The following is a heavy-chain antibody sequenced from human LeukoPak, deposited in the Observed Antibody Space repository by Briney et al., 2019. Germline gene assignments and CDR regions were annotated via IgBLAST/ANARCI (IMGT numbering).Heavy chain of an antibody. CDR1: GFTFSSYW. CDR3: ARRATTERGHSYGLDY. J-gene: IGHJ4*02. CDR2: ISSSGSYI. D-gene: IGHD5-18*01. V-gene: IGHV3-21*01. Sequence: PGGSLRLSCAASGFTFSSYWMSWVRQAPGKGLEWVASISSSGSYIYYADSMTGRCTIPRDSAKNSLYLQMNSLRAEDTAMYYCARRATTERGHSYGLDYWGQGTLVTVSS.